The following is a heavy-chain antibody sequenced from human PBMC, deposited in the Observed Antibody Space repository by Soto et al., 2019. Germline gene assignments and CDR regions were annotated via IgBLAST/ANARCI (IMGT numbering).Heavy chain of an antibody. Sequence: QVQLVQSGAEVKKPGSSVKVSCKASGGTFSSYAISWVRQAPGQGLEYMGGIIPIFGTANYAQKFQGRVTITADESTSTAYMELSSLRSEDTAVYYCARGVGVRIVGATTFSRRHGFWGQGTLVTVSS. CDR2: IIPIFGTA. CDR3: ARGVGVRIVGATTFSRRHGF. CDR1: GGTFSSYA. J-gene: IGHJ4*02. V-gene: IGHV1-69*12. D-gene: IGHD1-26*01.